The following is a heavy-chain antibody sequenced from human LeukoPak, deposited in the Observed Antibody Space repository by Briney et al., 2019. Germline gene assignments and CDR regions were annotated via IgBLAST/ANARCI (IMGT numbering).Heavy chain of an antibody. Sequence: GGSLRLSCAASGFTFSSYGMHWVRQAPGKGLEWVAFIRYDGSNKYYADSVKGRFTISRDNSKNTLYLQMNSLRAEDTAVYYCAKETLVATIPGAFDIWGQGTMVTVSS. V-gene: IGHV3-30*02. CDR1: GFTFSSYG. CDR3: AKETLVATIPGAFDI. D-gene: IGHD5-12*01. CDR2: IRYDGSNK. J-gene: IGHJ3*02.